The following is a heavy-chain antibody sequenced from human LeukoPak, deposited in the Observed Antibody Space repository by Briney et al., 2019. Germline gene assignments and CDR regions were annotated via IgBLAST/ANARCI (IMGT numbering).Heavy chain of an antibody. V-gene: IGHV3-23*01. D-gene: IGHD3-10*01. Sequence: PGGSLRLSCAASGFTFSSYAMSWVRQAPGKGLEWVSAISGSGGSTYYADSVKGRFTISRDNSKNTLYLQMNSLRAEDTAVYYCAKDRGQEVDVISYNWFDPWGQGTLVTVSS. CDR1: GFTFSSYA. J-gene: IGHJ5*02. CDR2: ISGSGGST. CDR3: AKDRGQEVDVISYNWFDP.